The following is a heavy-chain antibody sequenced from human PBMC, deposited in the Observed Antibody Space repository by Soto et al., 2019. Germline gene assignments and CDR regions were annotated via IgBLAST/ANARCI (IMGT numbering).Heavy chain of an antibody. CDR2: FDPEDAET. Sequence: ASVKVSCKVSGYTLTELSMHWVRQPPGKGLEWMGGFDPEDAETIYARRFQGRVTMTEDTSADTAYMELSSLRSEDTAVYYCAAGVVPYGMDVWGQGTTVTVSS. J-gene: IGHJ6*02. D-gene: IGHD2-15*01. CDR3: AAGVVPYGMDV. CDR1: GYTLTELS. V-gene: IGHV1-24*01.